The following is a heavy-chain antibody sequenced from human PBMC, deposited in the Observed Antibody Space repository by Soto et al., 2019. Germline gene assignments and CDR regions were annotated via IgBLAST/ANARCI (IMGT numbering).Heavy chain of an antibody. CDR1: GGTFSSYA. V-gene: IGHV1-69*12. D-gene: IGHD4-4*01. CDR3: ASDGGVHDYSPFAY. CDR2: IIRIFGTA. Sequence: QVQLVQSGAEVKKPGSSVKVSCKASGGTFSSYAISWVRQAPGQGLEWMGGIIRIFGTANYAQKFQGRVTLTADESTSTAYMELSSLRSEDPAVYSCASDGGVHDYSPFAYWGQGTLVTVSS. J-gene: IGHJ4*02.